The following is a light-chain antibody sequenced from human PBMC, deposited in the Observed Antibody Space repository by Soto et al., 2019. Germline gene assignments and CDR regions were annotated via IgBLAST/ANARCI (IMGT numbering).Light chain of an antibody. J-gene: IGKJ4*01. CDR1: QGITTF. CDR3: QQYSTYPLT. V-gene: IGKV1-5*01. Sequence: DIQMTQSPSTLSASIGDRVTITCRASQGITTFLAWYQQKPGKAPQILIYDASKLEPGVPSRLSGGGSGTEFTLTISSLQPDDFATYYCQQYSTYPLTLGGRTRVEIK. CDR2: DAS.